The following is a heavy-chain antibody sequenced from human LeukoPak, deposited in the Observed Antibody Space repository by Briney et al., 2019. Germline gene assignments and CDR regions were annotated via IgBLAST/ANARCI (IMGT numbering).Heavy chain of an antibody. CDR1: GYTFNTYG. Sequence: ASVKVSCKASGYTFNTYGITWVRQAPGQGLEWMGWINTNSGNPTYAQDFTGRFVFSLDTSVNTAYLQINSLKAEDTALYYCARDLGQYNSDWGRSFDYWGQGTLVTVSS. D-gene: IGHD3-16*01. J-gene: IGHJ4*02. CDR3: ARDLGQYNSDWGRSFDY. V-gene: IGHV7-4-1*02. CDR2: INTNSGNP.